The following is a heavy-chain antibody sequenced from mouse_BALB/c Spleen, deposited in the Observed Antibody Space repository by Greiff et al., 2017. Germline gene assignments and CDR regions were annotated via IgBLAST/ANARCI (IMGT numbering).Heavy chain of an antibody. CDR2: ISSGSSTI. Sequence: EVKLQESGGGLVQPGGSRKLSCAASGFTFSSFGMHWVRQAPEKGLEWVAYISSGSSTIYYADTVKGRFTISRDNPKNTLFLQMTSLRSEDTAMYYCARSDAYWGQGTLVTVSA. V-gene: IGHV5-17*02. CDR3: ARSDAY. CDR1: GFTFSSFG. J-gene: IGHJ3*01.